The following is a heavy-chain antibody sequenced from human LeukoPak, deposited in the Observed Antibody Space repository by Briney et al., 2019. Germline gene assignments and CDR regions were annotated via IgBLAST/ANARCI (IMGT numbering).Heavy chain of an antibody. D-gene: IGHD3-22*01. CDR3: AKEYRHPTASSGYYLDY. Sequence: PGGSLRLSCAASGFTVSSNYMSWVRQAPGKGLEWVSVIYSDGTTYYADSVKGRFTISTDNSKNTLYLQMNSLRAEDTAVYYCAKEYRHPTASSGYYLDYWGQGTLVTVSS. V-gene: IGHV3-66*02. CDR2: IYSDGTT. CDR1: GFTVSSNY. J-gene: IGHJ4*02.